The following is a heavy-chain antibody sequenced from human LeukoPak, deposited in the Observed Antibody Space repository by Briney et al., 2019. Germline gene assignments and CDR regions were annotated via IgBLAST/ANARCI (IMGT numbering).Heavy chain of an antibody. CDR3: AREGAPSGSFNYYYYYMDV. J-gene: IGHJ6*03. D-gene: IGHD3-10*01. CDR2: IIPIFGTA. CDR1: GGTFSSYA. V-gene: IGHV1-69*05. Sequence: ASVKVSCKASGGTFSSYAISWVRQAPGQGLEWMGRIIPIFGTANYAQKFQGRVTITTDESTSTAYMELSSLRSEDTAVYYCAREGAPSGSFNYYYYYMDVWGKGTTVTVSS.